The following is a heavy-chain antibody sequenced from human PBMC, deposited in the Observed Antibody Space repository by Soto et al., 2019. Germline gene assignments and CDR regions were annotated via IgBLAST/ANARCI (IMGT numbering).Heavy chain of an antibody. J-gene: IGHJ4*02. Sequence: QVHLQESGPGLVKPSETLSLTCAISGGSTSSSDWWTWVRQPPGEGLEWIGEIHRAGVTNYNSSPKSRLTISLDHSRNQLSLSLTSVTAADAAVYFCAGRPEIHPRWGQGILVLVSS. V-gene: IGHV4-4*02. CDR2: IHRAGVT. CDR1: GGSTSSSDW. D-gene: IGHD5-18*01. CDR3: AGRPEIHPR.